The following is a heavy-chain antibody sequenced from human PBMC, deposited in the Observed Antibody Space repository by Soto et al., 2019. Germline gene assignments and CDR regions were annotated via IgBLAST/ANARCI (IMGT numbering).Heavy chain of an antibody. J-gene: IGHJ5*02. Sequence: PGGSLRLSCAASGFTFSSYSMNWVRQAPGKGLEWVSYISSSSSTIYYADSVKGRFTISRDNAKNSLYLQMNSLRAEDTAVYYCARDDCSSTSCSLWFDPWGQGTLVTVSS. V-gene: IGHV3-48*01. CDR2: ISSSSSTI. CDR3: ARDDCSSTSCSLWFDP. D-gene: IGHD2-2*01. CDR1: GFTFSSYS.